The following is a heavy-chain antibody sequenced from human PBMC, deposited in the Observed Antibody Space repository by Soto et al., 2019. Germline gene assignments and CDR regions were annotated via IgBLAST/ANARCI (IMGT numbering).Heavy chain of an antibody. D-gene: IGHD1-26*01. Sequence: EVQLLESGGGLVQPGGSLRLSCAASEFTFSNYVMSWVRQAPGKGLEWVSAISGSGGVSTYYADSVKGRFTISRDNSKNTLFIQMSSLRDEDTAVYYCSKLVGATVVSDYWGQGTLVIVSS. CDR2: ISGSGGVST. J-gene: IGHJ4*02. V-gene: IGHV3-23*01. CDR1: EFTFSNYV. CDR3: SKLVGATVVSDY.